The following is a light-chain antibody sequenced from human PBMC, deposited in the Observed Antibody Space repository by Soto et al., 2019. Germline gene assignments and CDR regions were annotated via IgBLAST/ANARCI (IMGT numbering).Light chain of an antibody. CDR2: GAS. CDR3: QRYGSSLT. V-gene: IGKV3-20*01. J-gene: IGKJ4*01. CDR1: QSVSSSY. Sequence: EIVLTQSPGTLSLSPGERATLSCRASQSVSSSYLAWYQQKPGQAPRLFIYGASSRATGIPDRFSGSGSGTDFTLTISRLQPEDFAGYYCQRYGSSLTCGGGTKVEIK.